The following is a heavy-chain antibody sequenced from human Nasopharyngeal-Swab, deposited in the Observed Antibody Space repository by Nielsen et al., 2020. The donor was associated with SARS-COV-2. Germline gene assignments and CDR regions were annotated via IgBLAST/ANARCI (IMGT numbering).Heavy chain of an antibody. CDR2: ISYDGSNK. D-gene: IGHD2-15*01. J-gene: IGHJ4*02. CDR3: AKDLMGSGYGLGVLDY. Sequence: GGSLRLSCAASGFTFSSYGMHWVRQAPGKGLEWVAVISYDGSNKYYADSVKGRFTISRDNSKNTLYLQMNSLRAEDTAVYYCAKDLMGSGYGLGVLDYWGQGTLVTVSS. CDR1: GFTFSSYG. V-gene: IGHV3-30*18.